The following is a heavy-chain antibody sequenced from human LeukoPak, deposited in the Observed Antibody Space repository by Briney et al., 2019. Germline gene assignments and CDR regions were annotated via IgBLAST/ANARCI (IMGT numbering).Heavy chain of an antibody. D-gene: IGHD2-8*01. CDR3: AKGSMDAFDI. V-gene: IGHV3-9*03. J-gene: IGHJ3*02. Sequence: GGSLRLSCAASGFTFDDYAMHWVRQAPGKGLEWVSGISWNSGSIGYADSVKGRFTISRDNAKNSLYLQMNSLRAEDMALYYCAKGSMDAFDIWGQGKMVTVSS. CDR1: GFTFDDYA. CDR2: ISWNSGSI.